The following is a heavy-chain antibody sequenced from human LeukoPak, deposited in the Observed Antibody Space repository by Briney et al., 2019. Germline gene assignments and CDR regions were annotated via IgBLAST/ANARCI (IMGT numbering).Heavy chain of an antibody. CDR1: GYTFTSYG. CDR3: ARAADYGDYNI. V-gene: IGHV1-2*06. J-gene: IGHJ3*02. CDR2: INPNSGGT. D-gene: IGHD4-17*01. Sequence: ASVKVSCKASGYTFTSYGISWVRQAPGQGLEWMGRINPNSGGTNYAQKFQGRVTMTRDTSISTAYMELSRLRSDDTAVYYCARAADYGDYNIWGQGTMVTVSS.